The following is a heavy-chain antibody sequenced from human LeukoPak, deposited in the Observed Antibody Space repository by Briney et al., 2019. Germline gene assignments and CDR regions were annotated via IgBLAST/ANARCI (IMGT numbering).Heavy chain of an antibody. D-gene: IGHD3-3*01. CDR1: GFSFSSYA. V-gene: IGHV3-64D*09. CDR2: ISSSGGST. J-gene: IGHJ4*02. Sequence: GGSLRLSCSASGFSFSSYAIHWVRQAPGKGLEYVSGISSSGGSTYYADSVKGRFTISRDNSKNTLSLQMSSLRAEDTAVYYCVRGGLTIFGTINFDYWGQGALVTVSS. CDR3: VRGGLTIFGTINFDY.